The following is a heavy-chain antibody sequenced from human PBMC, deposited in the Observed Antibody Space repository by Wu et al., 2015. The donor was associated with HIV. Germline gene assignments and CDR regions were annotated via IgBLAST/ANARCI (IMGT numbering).Heavy chain of an antibody. Sequence: QVQLVQSGAEVKKPGASVKVSCKASGYTFTGYYMHWVRQAPGQGLEWMGWINPNSGGTNYAQKFQGRVTMTRDTPISTAYMELSRLRSDDTAVYYCVKDYYDSSGYYWYFDLWGRGTLVTVSS. CDR3: VKDYYDSSGYYWYFDL. V-gene: IGHV1-2*02. J-gene: IGHJ2*01. CDR2: INPNSGGT. D-gene: IGHD3-22*01. CDR1: GYTFTGYY.